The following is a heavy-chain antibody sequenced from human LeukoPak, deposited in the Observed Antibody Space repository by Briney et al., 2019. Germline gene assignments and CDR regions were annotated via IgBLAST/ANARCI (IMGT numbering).Heavy chain of an antibody. D-gene: IGHD5-24*01. V-gene: IGHV5-51*01. J-gene: IGHJ3*02. Sequence: GESLKISCKGSGYSFTSYWIGWVRQMPGKGLEWMGIIYPGDSDTRYSPSFQGQVTISADKSISTAYLQWSSLKASDTAMYYCARHRKRWLQFWAFDIWGQGTMVTVSS. CDR1: GYSFTSYW. CDR3: ARHRKRWLQFWAFDI. CDR2: IYPGDSDT.